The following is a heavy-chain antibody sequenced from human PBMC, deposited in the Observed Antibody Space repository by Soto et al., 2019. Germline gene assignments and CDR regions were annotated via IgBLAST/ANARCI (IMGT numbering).Heavy chain of an antibody. Sequence: QVQLVESGGGVVQPGRSLRLSCAASGFTFSSYAMHWVRRAPGKGLEWMAVMSYDGSNKYYADSVKGRFTISRDNSKNALYLQVNSLRPEDTALYYCARDGGDYGGQGTLVIVSS. J-gene: IGHJ4*02. D-gene: IGHD3-16*01. CDR3: ARDGGDY. CDR2: MSYDGSNK. V-gene: IGHV3-30-3*01. CDR1: GFTFSSYA.